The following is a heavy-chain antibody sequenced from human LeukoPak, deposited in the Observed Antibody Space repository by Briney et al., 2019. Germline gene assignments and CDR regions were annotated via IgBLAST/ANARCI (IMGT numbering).Heavy chain of an antibody. CDR1: GFTFTSFG. CDR3: AKASRFGYSYGPREYFYYMDV. CDR2: ISGSGGST. J-gene: IGHJ6*03. D-gene: IGHD5-18*01. Sequence: GGTLRLSCAASGFTFTSFGMSWVRQAPGKGLEWVSTISGSGGSTYYADSVKGRFTISRDNSKNTLYLQMNTLRAEDTAVYYCAKASRFGYSYGPREYFYYMDVWGKGTTVTISS. V-gene: IGHV3-23*01.